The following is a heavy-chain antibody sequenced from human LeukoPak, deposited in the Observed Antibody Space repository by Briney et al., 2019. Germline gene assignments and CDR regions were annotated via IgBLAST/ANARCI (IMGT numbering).Heavy chain of an antibody. V-gene: IGHV5-10-1*01. J-gene: IGHJ3*02. Sequence: GESLKISCKGSGYSFSTYRISWVRQMPGKGLEWMGKIDPSDLCTDYSPSFQGHVTISADTSINTAFLEWSSLKTSDTAIYYCASSIAAAGIGQNTFDIWGQGTVVAVSS. CDR2: IDPSDLCT. D-gene: IGHD6-13*01. CDR3: ASSIAAAGIGQNTFDI. CDR1: GYSFSTYR.